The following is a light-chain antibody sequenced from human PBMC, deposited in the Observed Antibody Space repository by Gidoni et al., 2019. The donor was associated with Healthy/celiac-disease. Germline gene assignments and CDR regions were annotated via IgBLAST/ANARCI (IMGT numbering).Light chain of an antibody. V-gene: IGKV3-20*01. CDR3: QQYGSSPLFT. CDR2: GAS. CDR1: QSGSSSY. J-gene: IGKJ3*01. Sequence: EIVLTQSPGTLSLSPGERATLSCRASQSGSSSYLAWYQQKPGQAPRLLIYGASSRATGIPDRFSGSGSGTDFTLTISRLEPEDFAVYYCQQYGSSPLFTCGPGTKVDIK.